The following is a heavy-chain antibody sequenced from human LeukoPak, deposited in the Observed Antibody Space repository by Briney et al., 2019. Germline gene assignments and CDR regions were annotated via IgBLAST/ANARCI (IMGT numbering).Heavy chain of an antibody. Sequence: GESLKISCKASVYMFTTYGSGWVRQMPGKGLEWMGIIWPGDSDTRYSPSFQGQVTISADKSISTAYLQWSSLKASETAMYYCARYYCSVGNSPTYLDYWGQGTLVSVSS. CDR3: ARYYCSVGNSPTYLDY. CDR2: IWPGDSDT. J-gene: IGHJ4*02. D-gene: IGHD2-15*01. CDR1: VYMFTTYG. V-gene: IGHV5-51*01.